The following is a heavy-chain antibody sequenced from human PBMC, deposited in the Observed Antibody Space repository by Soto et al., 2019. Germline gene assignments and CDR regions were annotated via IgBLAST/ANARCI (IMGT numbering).Heavy chain of an antibody. Sequence: QVQLVQSGAEVKKPGASVKVSCKASGYTFTSYGISWVRQAPGQGLEWMGWISAYNGNTNYAQKLQGRVTMTTDTATSTAYMELRSLRSDDTAVYYCARDRGDCSGGSCYSEVPDYWGQGTLVTVSS. CDR1: GYTFTSYG. CDR3: ARDRGDCSGGSCYSEVPDY. D-gene: IGHD2-15*01. CDR2: ISAYNGNT. J-gene: IGHJ4*02. V-gene: IGHV1-18*04.